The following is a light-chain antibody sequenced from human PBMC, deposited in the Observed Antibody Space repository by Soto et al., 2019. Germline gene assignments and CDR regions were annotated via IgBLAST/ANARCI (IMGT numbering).Light chain of an antibody. CDR1: QGISSY. CDR2: AAS. CDR3: QQLNSYPRT. Sequence: DIQLTQSPSFLSASVGDRVTITCRASQGISSYFVWYQQKPGKAPKLLIYAASTLQSGVPLRVSRSGSGTEFPFTIHHPQPEDFATYYRQQLNSYPRTFGQGTKLEIK. V-gene: IGKV1-9*01. J-gene: IGKJ2*01.